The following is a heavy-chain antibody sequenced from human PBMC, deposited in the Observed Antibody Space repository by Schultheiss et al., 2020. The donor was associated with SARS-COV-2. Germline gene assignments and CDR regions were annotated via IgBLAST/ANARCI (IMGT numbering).Heavy chain of an antibody. J-gene: IGHJ5*02. CDR3: ARGSSSWYWFDP. D-gene: IGHD6-13*01. CDR2: IKQDGSEK. V-gene: IGHV3-7*04. Sequence: GESLKISCAASGFTFSSYSMNWVRQAPGKGLEWVANIKQDGSEKYYVDSVKGRFTISRDNAKNSLYLQMNSLRAEDTAVYYCARGSSSWYWFDPWGQGTLVTVSS. CDR1: GFTFSSYS.